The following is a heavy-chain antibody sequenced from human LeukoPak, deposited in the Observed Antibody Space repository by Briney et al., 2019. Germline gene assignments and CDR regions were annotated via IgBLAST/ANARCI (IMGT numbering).Heavy chain of an antibody. CDR2: ISGSGGST. CDR1: GFTFSSYA. Sequence: GGSLRLSCAASGFTFSSYAMSWVRQAPGKGLEWVSAISGSGGSTYYADSVKGRFTISRDDSKNTLYLQMNSLRAEDTAVYYCAKGGTWIQLPLDYWGQGTLVTVSS. CDR3: AKGGTWIQLPLDY. J-gene: IGHJ4*02. D-gene: IGHD5-18*01. V-gene: IGHV3-23*01.